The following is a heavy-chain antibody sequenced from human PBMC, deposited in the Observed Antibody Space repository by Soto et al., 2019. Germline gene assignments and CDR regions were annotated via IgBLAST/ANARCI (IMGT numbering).Heavy chain of an antibody. CDR2: IKQDGSEK. CDR3: ARVKIKHYFDY. V-gene: IGHV3-7*01. J-gene: IGHJ4*02. CDR1: GFTFSSYW. Sequence: EVQLVESGGGLVQPGGSLRLSCAASGFTFSSYWMSWVRQAPGKGLEWVANIKQDGSEKYYVDSVKGRFTISRDNAKNSLYLQMNSLRAEDTAVYYWARVKIKHYFDYWGQGTLVTVSS.